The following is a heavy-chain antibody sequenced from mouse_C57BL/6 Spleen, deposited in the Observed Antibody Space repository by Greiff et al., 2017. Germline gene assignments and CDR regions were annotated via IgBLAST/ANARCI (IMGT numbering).Heavy chain of an antibody. CDR3: ARHDYGSSYGAMDY. V-gene: IGHV5-6*02. CDR1: GFTFSSYG. D-gene: IGHD1-1*01. Sequence: DVKLVESGGDLVKPGGSLKLSCAASGFTFSSYGMSWVRQTPDKRLEWVATISSGGSYTYYPDSVQGRFTISRDNAKKTLYLQMGSLKSEDTAMYYCARHDYGSSYGAMDYWGQGTSFTVSS. CDR2: ISSGGSYT. J-gene: IGHJ4*01.